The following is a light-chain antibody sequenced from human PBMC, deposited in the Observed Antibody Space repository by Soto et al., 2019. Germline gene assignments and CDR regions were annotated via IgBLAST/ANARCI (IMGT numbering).Light chain of an antibody. CDR2: GAS. Sequence: EIVLTQSPGTLSLSPGERATLSCRASQSVSSSYLAWYQQKPGQAPRLLIYGASSRATGITDRFSGSGSGTDFTLTISRLEPEDFAVYYCQQYGSSMYPFAQGTKLEIK. CDR1: QSVSSSY. J-gene: IGKJ2*01. V-gene: IGKV3-20*01. CDR3: QQYGSSMYP.